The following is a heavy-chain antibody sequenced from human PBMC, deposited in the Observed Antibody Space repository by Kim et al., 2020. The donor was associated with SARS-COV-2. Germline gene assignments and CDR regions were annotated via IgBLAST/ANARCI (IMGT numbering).Heavy chain of an antibody. J-gene: IGHJ4*02. D-gene: IGHD6-19*01. V-gene: IGHV4-59*13. Sequence: SETLSLTCTVSGGFISGYYWSWIRQPPGKGLEWIGYIYYSGSTNYNPSLKSRVTMSVDTSKSQFSLKLSSVTAADTAVYYCARVLKDDEYSSDRNYFDYWGEGTLVTVSS. CDR3: ARVLKDDEYSSDRNYFDY. CDR2: IYYSGST. CDR1: GGFISGYY.